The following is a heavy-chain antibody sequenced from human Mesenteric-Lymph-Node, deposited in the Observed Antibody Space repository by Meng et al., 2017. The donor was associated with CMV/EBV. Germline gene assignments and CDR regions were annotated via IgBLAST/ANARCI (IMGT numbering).Heavy chain of an antibody. Sequence: GESLKISCAASGFDFSTYEMNWVRQAPGKGLVWVSRINSDDSSTNYADSVKGRFTISRDNAKNTLYLQMNSLRAEDTAVYYCARDRGGSYYGGFDYWGQGTLVTVSS. J-gene: IGHJ4*02. CDR3: ARDRGGSYYGGFDY. CDR2: INSDDSST. V-gene: IGHV3-74*01. D-gene: IGHD1-26*01. CDR1: GFDFSTYE.